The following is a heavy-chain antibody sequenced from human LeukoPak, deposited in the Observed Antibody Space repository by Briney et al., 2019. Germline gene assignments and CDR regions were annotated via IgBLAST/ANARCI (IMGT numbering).Heavy chain of an antibody. D-gene: IGHD6-25*01. Sequence: PGGSLRLSCAASGFTVNDYWMYWVRQAPGKGLVWVSLIKTYGRSTTYADSVKGRFTISRDSAKNMLYLQMNSLRAEDTAVYYCARASGGADSWGQGTLVTVSS. CDR2: IKTYGRST. CDR3: ARASGGADS. V-gene: IGHV3-74*01. J-gene: IGHJ4*02. CDR1: GFTVNDYW.